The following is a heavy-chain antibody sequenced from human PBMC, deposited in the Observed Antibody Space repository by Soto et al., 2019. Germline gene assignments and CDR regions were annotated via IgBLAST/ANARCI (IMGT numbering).Heavy chain of an antibody. D-gene: IGHD6-13*01. CDR2: ISYDGSNK. CDR3: ARDRGYSSSWYRYYYYCMDV. V-gene: IGHV3-30-3*01. J-gene: IGHJ6*02. Sequence: GGTLRLSCAASGFTFSSYAMHWVRQAPGKGLEWVAVISYDGSNKYYADSVKGRFTISRDNSKNTLYLQMNSLRAEDSAVYYCARDRGYSSSWYRYYYYCMDVWGQGTTVTVSS. CDR1: GFTFSSYA.